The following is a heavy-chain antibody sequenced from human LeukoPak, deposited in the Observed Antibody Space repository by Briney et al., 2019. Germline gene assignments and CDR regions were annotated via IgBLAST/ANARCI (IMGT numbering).Heavy chain of an antibody. D-gene: IGHD3-10*01. V-gene: IGHV3-9*01. CDR2: ISWNSGSI. J-gene: IGHJ4*02. CDR3: ARVLKDGSGCFDY. Sequence: GGSLRLSCAASGFTFDDYAMHWVRQAPGKGLEWVSGISWNSGSIGYADSVKGRFTISRDNAKNSLYLQMNSLRAEDTAVYYCARVLKDGSGCFDYWGQGTLVTVSS. CDR1: GFTFDDYA.